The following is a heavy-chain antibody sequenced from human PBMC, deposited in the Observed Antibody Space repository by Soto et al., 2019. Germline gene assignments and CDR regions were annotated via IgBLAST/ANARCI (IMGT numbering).Heavy chain of an antibody. CDR3: TPLALKYSSGWYEFSD. Sequence: EVQLVESGGGLVKPGGSLRLSCAASGFTFSNVWMNWVRQAPGKGLEWVGRIKSKTDGGTTDYAAPVKVRFTISRAESKNTLYLQMNSLKTEDTAVYYCTPLALKYSSGWYEFSDWGQGTLVTVSS. D-gene: IGHD6-19*01. J-gene: IGHJ4*02. CDR1: GFTFSNVW. CDR2: IKSKTDGGTT. V-gene: IGHV3-15*07.